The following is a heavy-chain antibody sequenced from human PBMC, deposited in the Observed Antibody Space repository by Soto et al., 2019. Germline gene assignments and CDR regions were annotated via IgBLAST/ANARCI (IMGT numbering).Heavy chain of an antibody. J-gene: IGHJ6*02. V-gene: IGHV3-30*18. CDR1: GFTFSGYG. D-gene: IGHD1-1*01. Sequence: GGSLRLSCAACGFTFSGYGMHWVRQAPGKGLEWVAVISYDGNNKYYADSVKGRFTISRDNSKNTLHLQMNSLRAEDTAVYYCAKGGRGTDYYYYAMDVWGQGTTVTVSS. CDR2: ISYDGNNK. CDR3: AKGGRGTDYYYYAMDV.